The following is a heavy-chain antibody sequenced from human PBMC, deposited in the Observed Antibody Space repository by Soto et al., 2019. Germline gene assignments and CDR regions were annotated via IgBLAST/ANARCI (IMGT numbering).Heavy chain of an antibody. CDR2: IYPGDSDT. CDR3: ARHLRIFGEYYYYMDV. Sequence: PGESLKISCKGSGYSFMSYWIGWVRQMPGKGLEWMGIIYPGDSDTRYSPSFQGQVTISADKSISTAYLQWSSLKASDTAMYYCARHLRIFGEYYYYMDVWGKGTTVTVSS. CDR1: GYSFMSYW. J-gene: IGHJ6*03. V-gene: IGHV5-51*01. D-gene: IGHD3-3*01.